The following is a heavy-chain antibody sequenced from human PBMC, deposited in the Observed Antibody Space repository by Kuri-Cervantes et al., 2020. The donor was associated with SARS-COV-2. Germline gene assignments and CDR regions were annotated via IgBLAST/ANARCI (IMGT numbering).Heavy chain of an antibody. CDR3: AREGYDDSSGYFDY. CDR2: ISSSSSTI. V-gene: IGHV3-48*02. J-gene: IGHJ4*02. D-gene: IGHD3-22*01. Sequence: GGSLRLSCAASGFTFSSYSMNWVRQAPGKGLEWVSYISSSSSTIYYADSVKGRFTISRDNAKNSLYLQMNSLRDEDTAVYYCAREGYDDSSGYFDYWGQGTLVTVSS. CDR1: GFTFSSYS.